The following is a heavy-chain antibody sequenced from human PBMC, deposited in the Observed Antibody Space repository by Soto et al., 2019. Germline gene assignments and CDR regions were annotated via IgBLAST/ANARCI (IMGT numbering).Heavy chain of an antibody. V-gene: IGHV3-11*01. Sequence: GGSLRLSCAASGFTFSDYYMSWFRQAPGKGLEWVSYISGSGSTKHDADSVKGRFTISRDNTKNSVYLQMNSLRADDAAVYYCARLGSIAAAGTPDFWGRGTLVTVSS. CDR2: ISGSGSTK. CDR3: ARLGSIAAAGTPDF. D-gene: IGHD6-13*01. CDR1: GFTFSDYY. J-gene: IGHJ2*01.